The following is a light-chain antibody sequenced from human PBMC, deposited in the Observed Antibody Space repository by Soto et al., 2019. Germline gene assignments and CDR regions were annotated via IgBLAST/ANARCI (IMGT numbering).Light chain of an antibody. V-gene: IGKV1-5*01. CDR3: QQYNSYPWT. J-gene: IGKJ1*01. Sequence: IQMTQSPSTLSASVGDRVTSTCRASQSISGWLAWYQQKPGKAPKLLIYDVSSLESGVPSRFSGSGSGTEFTLAISSLQPDDFATYYCQQYNSYPWTFGQGTKVEIK. CDR2: DVS. CDR1: QSISGW.